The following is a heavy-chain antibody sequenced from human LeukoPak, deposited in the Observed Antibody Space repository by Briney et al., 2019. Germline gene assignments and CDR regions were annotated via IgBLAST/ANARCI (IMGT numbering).Heavy chain of an antibody. V-gene: IGHV1-69*05. J-gene: IGHJ6*03. CDR3: ASAVVVPAAIFRNYYYMDV. CDR1: GGTFSSYA. Sequence: SVKVSCKASGGTFSSYAISWVRQAPGQGLEWMGGIIPIFGIANYAQKFQGRVTITTDESTSTAYMELSSLRSEDTAVYYCASAVVVPAAIFRNYYYMDVWGKGTTVTVPS. D-gene: IGHD2-2*01. CDR2: IIPIFGIA.